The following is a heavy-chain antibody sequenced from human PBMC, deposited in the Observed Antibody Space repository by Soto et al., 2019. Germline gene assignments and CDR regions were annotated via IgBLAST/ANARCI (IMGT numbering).Heavy chain of an antibody. CDR2: INNDGSSR. CDR1: VFTFSSYW. CDR3: SRDATTGYSAAGDD. D-gene: IGHD1-26*01. V-gene: IGHV3-74*01. J-gene: IGHJ4*02. Sequence: TVGSPRLSCASSVFTFSSYWMHCVRQSPGKWLMWVSRINNDGSSRSYADSVKGRFTISRDNAKNTLYLQVNSLRAEDTAVYYCSRDATTGYSAAGDDWGQGTLDTVSS.